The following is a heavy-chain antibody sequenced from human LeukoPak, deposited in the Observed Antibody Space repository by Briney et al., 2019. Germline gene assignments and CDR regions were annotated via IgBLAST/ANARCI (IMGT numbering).Heavy chain of an antibody. CDR2: IYYSGST. J-gene: IGHJ4*02. V-gene: IGHV4-59*12. D-gene: IGHD6-13*01. CDR1: GGSISSYY. CDR3: ARIRYTSIWYPDDY. Sequence: PSETLSLTCTVSGGSISSYYWSWIRQPPGKGLEWIGYIYYSGSTNYNPSLKSRVTMSVDTSKNQFSLKLSSVTAADTAVYYCARIRYTSIWYPDDYWGQGTLVTVSS.